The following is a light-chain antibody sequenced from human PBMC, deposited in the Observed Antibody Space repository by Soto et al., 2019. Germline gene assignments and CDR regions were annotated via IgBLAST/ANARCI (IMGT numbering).Light chain of an antibody. CDR1: QSVSSTY. CDR2: GAS. Sequence: NVLTQSPGTLSLSPGERATLSCRASQSVSSTYLAWYQQKPGQAPRLLICGASSRATGIPDRFSGSGSGTDFTLTISRLEPEDFAVYYCQQYGSSPTTFGQGTKVEIK. V-gene: IGKV3-20*01. CDR3: QQYGSSPTT. J-gene: IGKJ1*01.